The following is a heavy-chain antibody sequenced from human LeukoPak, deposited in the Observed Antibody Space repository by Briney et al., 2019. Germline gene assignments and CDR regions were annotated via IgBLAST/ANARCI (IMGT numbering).Heavy chain of an antibody. V-gene: IGHV1-69*05. D-gene: IGHD3-3*01. J-gene: IGHJ4*02. CDR1: GGTFSSYA. CDR3: ARAGLHFPRDDFWSGYADPYYVDY. CDR2: IIPIFGTA. Sequence: ASVKVSCKASGGTFSSYAISWVRQAPGQGLEWMGGIIPIFGTANYAQKFQGRVTITTDESTSTAYMELSSLRSEDTAVYYCARAGLHFPRDDFWSGYADPYYVDYWGQGTLVTVSS.